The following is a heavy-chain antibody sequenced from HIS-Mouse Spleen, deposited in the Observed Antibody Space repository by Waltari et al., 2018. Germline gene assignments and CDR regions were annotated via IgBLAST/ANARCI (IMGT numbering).Heavy chain of an antibody. Sequence: QLQLQESVPGLVKPSETLSLTCTVSVGSISSSSYSWGWIRQPPGKGLEWIGSIYYSGSTYYNPSLKSRVTISVDTSKNQFSLKLSSVTAADTAVYYCAREIPYSSSWYDWYFDLWGRGTLVTVSS. CDR3: AREIPYSSSWYDWYFDL. V-gene: IGHV4-39*07. CDR1: VGSISSSSYS. CDR2: IYYSGST. D-gene: IGHD6-13*01. J-gene: IGHJ2*01.